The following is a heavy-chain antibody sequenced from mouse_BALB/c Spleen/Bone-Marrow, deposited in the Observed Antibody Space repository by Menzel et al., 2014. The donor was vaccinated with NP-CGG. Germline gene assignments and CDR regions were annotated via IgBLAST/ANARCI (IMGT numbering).Heavy chain of an antibody. J-gene: IGHJ3*01. CDR3: ANYYGSTWFAY. Sequence: DVHLVESGGGLVKPGGSPKLSCAASGFTFSDYYMYWVRQTPEKRLEWVATTSDGGNYTYYPDSVKGRFTISRDNAKNNLYLQMSSLKSEDTAMYYCANYYGSTWFAYWGQGTLVTVSA. CDR1: GFTFSDYY. V-gene: IGHV5-4*02. D-gene: IGHD1-1*01. CDR2: TSDGGNYT.